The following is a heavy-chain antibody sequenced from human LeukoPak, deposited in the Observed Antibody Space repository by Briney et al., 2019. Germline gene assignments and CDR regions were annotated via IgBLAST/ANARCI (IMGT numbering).Heavy chain of an antibody. V-gene: IGHV3-48*03. J-gene: IGHJ4*02. CDR2: ISSSGGTI. Sequence: GGSLRLSCAASGFTFSDYEMNWVRQAPGKGLEWVSYISSSGGTIYYADSVKGRFTISRDNAKNSLSLQMNSLRAEDTAVYYCASVFDHWGQGALVTVSS. CDR3: ASVFDH. CDR1: GFTFSDYE.